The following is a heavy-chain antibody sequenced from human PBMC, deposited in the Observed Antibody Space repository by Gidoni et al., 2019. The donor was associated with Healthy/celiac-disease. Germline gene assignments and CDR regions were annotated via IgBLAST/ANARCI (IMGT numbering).Heavy chain of an antibody. Sequence: EVQLVESGGGLVKPGGSLRLSCAASGFTFRNAWMNWVRQAPGKGLEWVGRIKSKTDGGTTDYAAPVKGRFTISRDDSKNTLYLQMNSLKTEDTAVYYCTTGSFWSGYYYYYYGMDVWGQGTTVTVSS. D-gene: IGHD3-3*01. CDR1: GFTFRNAW. CDR2: IKSKTDGGTT. V-gene: IGHV3-15*07. J-gene: IGHJ6*02. CDR3: TTGSFWSGYYYYYYGMDV.